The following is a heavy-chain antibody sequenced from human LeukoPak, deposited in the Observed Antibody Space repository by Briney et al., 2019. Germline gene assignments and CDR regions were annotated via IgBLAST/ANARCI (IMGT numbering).Heavy chain of an antibody. CDR2: ISGDGGRT. D-gene: IGHD2-15*01. CDR1: GFTFDDYA. V-gene: IGHV3-43*02. CDR3: AKDLFIARGYFYYRDV. Sequence: PGGSLTLSCAASGFTFDDYAMHWVRQPPGKGLELASLISGDGGRTYYADSVKCRFTVSRDNSKNNLYLQMNSLGNGDTALYYCAKDLFIARGYFYYRDVGGKGPTVTVSS. J-gene: IGHJ6*03.